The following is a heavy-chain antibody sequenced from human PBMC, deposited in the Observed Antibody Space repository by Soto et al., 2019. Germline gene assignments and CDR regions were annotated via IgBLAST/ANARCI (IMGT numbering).Heavy chain of an antibody. J-gene: IGHJ4*02. V-gene: IGHV4-31*03. CDR1: GGSISSGGYY. CDR3: ASSPPGYSSGCLGN. CDR2: IYYSGST. Sequence: SETLSLTCTVSGGSISSGGYYWSWIRQHPGKGLEWIGYIYYSGSTYYNPSLKSRVTISVDTSKNQFSLKLSSVTAADTAVYYCASSPPGYSSGCLGNWGQGTLVTVSS. D-gene: IGHD6-19*01.